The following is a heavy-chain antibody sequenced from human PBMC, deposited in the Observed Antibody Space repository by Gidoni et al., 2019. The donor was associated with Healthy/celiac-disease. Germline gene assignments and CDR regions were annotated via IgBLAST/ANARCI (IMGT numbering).Heavy chain of an antibody. CDR1: GGSLSSSSYY. CDR3: ARLSYCSSTSCYRVIFDY. CDR2: IYYSGST. D-gene: IGHD2-2*02. V-gene: IGHV4-39*01. Sequence: QLQLQESGPGLVKPSETLSLTCTVSGGSLSSSSYYWGWIRQPPGKGLEWIGSIYYSGSTYYNPSLKSRVTISVDTSKNQFSLKLSSVTAADTAVYYCARLSYCSSTSCYRVIFDYWGQGTLVTVSS. J-gene: IGHJ4*02.